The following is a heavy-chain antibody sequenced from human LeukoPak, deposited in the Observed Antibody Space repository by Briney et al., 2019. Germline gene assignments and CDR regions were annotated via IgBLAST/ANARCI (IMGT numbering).Heavy chain of an antibody. D-gene: IGHD4-17*01. Sequence: SVKVSCKASGGTFSSYAISWVRQAPGQGLEWMGRIIPILGIANYAQKFQGRVTITADKSTSTAYMELSSLRSEDTAVYYCARGGGYGDPRNFDYWGQGTLVTVSS. J-gene: IGHJ4*02. V-gene: IGHV1-69*04. CDR2: IIPILGIA. CDR1: GGTFSSYA. CDR3: ARGGGYGDPRNFDY.